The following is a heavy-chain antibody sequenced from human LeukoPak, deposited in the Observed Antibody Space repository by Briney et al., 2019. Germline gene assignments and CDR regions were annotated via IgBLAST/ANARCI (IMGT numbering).Heavy chain of an antibody. D-gene: IGHD6-19*01. CDR1: GVSISSSSYY. Sequence: PSETLSLTCTVSGVSISSSSYYWGWIRQPPGKGLEWIGSIYYSGSTYYNPSHKSRVTISVDTSKNQFSLKLSSVTAADTAVYYCARRSIAVGWFDPWGQGTLVTVSS. CDR3: ARRSIAVGWFDP. CDR2: IYYSGST. V-gene: IGHV4-39*01. J-gene: IGHJ5*02.